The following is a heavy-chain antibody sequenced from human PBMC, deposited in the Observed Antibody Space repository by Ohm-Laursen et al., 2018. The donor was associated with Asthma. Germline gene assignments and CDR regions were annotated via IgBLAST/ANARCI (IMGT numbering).Heavy chain of an antibody. CDR1: GYTFTAYF. D-gene: IGHD6-6*01. CDR2: INPNTGDT. V-gene: IGHV1-2*06. Sequence: GASVKVSCKASGYTFTAYFIHWVRQAPGQGLEWMGRINPNTGDTNYAQKFQGRVTMTRDTSISSAYMELSRLRSDDTALYYCARETTYSERGAARSLGYWGQGSLVTVSS. J-gene: IGHJ4*02. CDR3: ARETTYSERGAARSLGY.